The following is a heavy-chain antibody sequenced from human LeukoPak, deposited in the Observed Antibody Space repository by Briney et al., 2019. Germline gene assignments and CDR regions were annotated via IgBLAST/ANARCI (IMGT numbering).Heavy chain of an antibody. D-gene: IGHD4-23*01. CDR1: GFTFSSYA. CDR2: ISYDGSNK. J-gene: IGHJ4*02. CDR3: ARVSRGTVVFDY. V-gene: IGHV3-30*04. Sequence: GGSLRLSCAASGFTFSSYAMHWVRQAPGKGLEWVAVISYDGSNKYYADSVKGRFTISRDNSKNTLYLQMNSLRAEDTAVYYCARVSRGTVVFDYWGQGTLVTVSS.